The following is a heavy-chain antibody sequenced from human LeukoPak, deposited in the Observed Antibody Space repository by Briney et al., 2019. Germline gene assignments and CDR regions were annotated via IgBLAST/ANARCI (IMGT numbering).Heavy chain of an antibody. V-gene: IGHV3-21*01. CDR2: ISSSSSYI. CDR1: GFTFSSYN. D-gene: IGHD3-9*01. CDR3: ARILTGHSFDY. Sequence: GGSLRLSCAASGFTFSSYNMNWVRQSPGKGLEWVSSISSSSSYIYYADSVKGRFTISRDNAKNSLYLQMNSLRAEDTAVYYCARILTGHSFDYWGQGTLVTVSS. J-gene: IGHJ4*02.